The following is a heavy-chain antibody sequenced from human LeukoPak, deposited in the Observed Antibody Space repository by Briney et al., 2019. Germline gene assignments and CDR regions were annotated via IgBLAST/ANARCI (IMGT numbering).Heavy chain of an antibody. D-gene: IGHD3/OR15-3a*01. V-gene: IGHV3-30*04. CDR1: GFTFSTYT. J-gene: IGHJ4*02. Sequence: GGSLRLSCAASGFTFSTYTIHWVRQAPGKGLEWVAVISYGGSNKFFADSVKGRFTISRVNSRNTVYLQVNSLRAEDTAVCYCARGFKAGLFDYWGQGTLVTVSS. CDR3: ARGFKAGLFDY. CDR2: ISYGGSNK.